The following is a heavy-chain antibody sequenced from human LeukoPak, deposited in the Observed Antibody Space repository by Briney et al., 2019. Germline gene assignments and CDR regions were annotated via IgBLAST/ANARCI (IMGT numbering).Heavy chain of an antibody. D-gene: IGHD3-3*01. V-gene: IGHV3-48*01. Sequence: GGSLRLSCAASGFTFSSYSMNWVRQAPGKGLEWVSYISNGSRTIYYTDSAKGRFTTSRDNAKNSLYLQMNSLRAEDTAVYYCARGARGFWSGYYDYWGQGTLVTVSS. J-gene: IGHJ4*02. CDR2: ISNGSRTI. CDR1: GFTFSSYS. CDR3: ARGARGFWSGYYDY.